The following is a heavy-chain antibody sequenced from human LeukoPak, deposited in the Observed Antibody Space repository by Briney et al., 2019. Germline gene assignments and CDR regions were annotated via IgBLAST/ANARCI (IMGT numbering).Heavy chain of an antibody. V-gene: IGHV3-48*03. CDR2: ISSSGSTI. Sequence: PGGSLRLSCAASGFTFSSYEMNWVRQAPGKGLEWVSYISSSGSTIYYADSVKGRFTISRDNAKNSLYLQMNSLRAEDTAVYYCAREATISRNWFDPWGQGTLVTVSS. CDR3: AREATISRNWFDP. J-gene: IGHJ5*02. CDR1: GFTFSSYE. D-gene: IGHD5-12*01.